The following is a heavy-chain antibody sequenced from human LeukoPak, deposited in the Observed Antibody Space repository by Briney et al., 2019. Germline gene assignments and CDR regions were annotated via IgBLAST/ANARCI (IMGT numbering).Heavy chain of an antibody. V-gene: IGHV4-59*01. J-gene: IGHJ6*03. CDR3: ARAGGGSGYYYDLDYYMDV. D-gene: IGHD3-22*01. CDR2: IYYSGST. Sequence: ETLSLTCTVSGGSISSYYWSWIRQPAGKGLEWIGYIYYSGSTNYNPSLKSRVTISVDTSKNQFSLKLSSVTAADTAVYYCARAGGGSGYYYDLDYYMDVWGKGTTVTFSS. CDR1: GGSISSYY.